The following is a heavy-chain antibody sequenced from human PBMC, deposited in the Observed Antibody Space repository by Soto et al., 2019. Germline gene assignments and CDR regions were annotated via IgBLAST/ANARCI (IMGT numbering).Heavy chain of an antibody. CDR3: AKGKRLELRTYYYYYGMDV. J-gene: IGHJ6*02. CDR1: GFTFSSYA. V-gene: IGHV3-23*01. D-gene: IGHD1-7*01. Sequence: HPGGSLRLSCAASGFTFSSYAMSWVRQAPGKGLEWVSAISGSGGSTYYADSVKGRFTISRDNSKNTLYLQMNSLRAEDTAVYYCAKGKRLELRTYYYYYGMDVWGQGTTVTVSS. CDR2: ISGSGGST.